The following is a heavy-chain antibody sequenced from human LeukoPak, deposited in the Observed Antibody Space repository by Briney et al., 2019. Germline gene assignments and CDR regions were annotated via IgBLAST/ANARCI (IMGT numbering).Heavy chain of an antibody. CDR1: GFTFSSYA. V-gene: IGHV3-23*01. CDR2: ISGSGGST. CDR3: ARGPRITIFGVRDAFDI. J-gene: IGHJ3*02. D-gene: IGHD3-3*01. Sequence: GGSLRLSCAASGFTFSSYAMSWVRQAPGKGLEWVSAISGSGGSTYYADSVKGRFTISRDNSKNTLYLQMNSLRAEDTAVYYCARGPRITIFGVRDAFDIWGQGTMVTVSS.